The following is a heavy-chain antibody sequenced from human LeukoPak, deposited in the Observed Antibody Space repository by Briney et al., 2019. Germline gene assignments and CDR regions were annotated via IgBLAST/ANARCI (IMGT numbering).Heavy chain of an antibody. CDR3: ARVLGYGSGSYYP. D-gene: IGHD3-10*01. CDR2: INHSGST. Sequence: PSETLSLTCAVYGGSFSGYYWSWIRQPPGKGLEWIGEINHSGSTNYNPSLKSRVTISVDTSKNQFSLKLSSVTAADTAVYYCARVLGYGSGSYYPWGQGTLVTVSS. V-gene: IGHV4-34*01. J-gene: IGHJ5*02. CDR1: GGSFSGYY.